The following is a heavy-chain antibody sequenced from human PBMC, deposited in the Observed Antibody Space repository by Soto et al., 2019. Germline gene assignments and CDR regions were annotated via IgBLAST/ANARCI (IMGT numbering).Heavy chain of an antibody. J-gene: IGHJ4*02. CDR2: ILGRGDT. CDR3: AKDARSYGYWDFDY. V-gene: IGHV3-23*01. CDR1: GFTFSTFA. D-gene: IGHD5-12*01. Sequence: EVQLLESGGGSVQPGGSLRLSCAASGFTFSTFAMSWVRQAPGKGLEWVSGILGRGDTYYEESVKGRFTISRDNSKNTLFLQLNSLRVEDTAIYYCAKDARSYGYWDFDYCGQGTLVTVSS.